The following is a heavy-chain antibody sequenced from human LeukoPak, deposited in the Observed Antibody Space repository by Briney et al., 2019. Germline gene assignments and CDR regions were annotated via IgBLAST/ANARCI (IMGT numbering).Heavy chain of an antibody. Sequence: HPGGSLRLSCVASGFTFSNYWIHWVRQAPGKGLVWVSRINTDGSNTNYADSVKGRFTISRDNSKNTLYLQMNSLRAEDTAVYYCASFGVARFGAVHPPSKNFDYWGQGTLVTVSS. J-gene: IGHJ4*02. CDR1: GFTFSNYW. CDR3: ASFGVARFGAVHPPSKNFDY. V-gene: IGHV3-74*01. CDR2: INTDGSNT. D-gene: IGHD3-10*01.